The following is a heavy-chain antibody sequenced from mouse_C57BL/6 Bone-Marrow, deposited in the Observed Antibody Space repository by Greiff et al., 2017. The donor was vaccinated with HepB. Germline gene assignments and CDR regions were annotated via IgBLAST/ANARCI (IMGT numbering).Heavy chain of an antibody. Sequence: VQLKESGAELVRPGASVKLSCTASGFNIKDDYMHWVKQRPEQGLEWIGWIDPETGDTEYASKFQGKATITADTSSNPAYLQLSSLTSEDTAVYYLTTEDLYYDNYREFYYAMDYWGQGTSVTVSS. V-gene: IGHV14-4*01. CDR2: IDPETGDT. CDR3: TTEDLYYDNYREFYYAMDY. CDR1: GFNIKDDY. D-gene: IGHD2-1*01. J-gene: IGHJ4*01.